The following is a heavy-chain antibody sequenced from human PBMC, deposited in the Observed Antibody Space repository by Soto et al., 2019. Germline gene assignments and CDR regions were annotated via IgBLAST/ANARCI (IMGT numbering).Heavy chain of an antibody. J-gene: IGHJ5*02. CDR3: AREHNWNYPNWFDP. CDR2: ISAYNGNT. Sequence: ASVKVSCKASGYTFTSYAMHWVRQAPGQRLEWMGWISAYNGNTNYAQKLQGRVTMTTDTSTSTAYMELRSLRSDDTAVYYCAREHNWNYPNWFDPWGQGTLVTVPQ. V-gene: IGHV1-18*01. D-gene: IGHD1-7*01. CDR1: GYTFTSYA.